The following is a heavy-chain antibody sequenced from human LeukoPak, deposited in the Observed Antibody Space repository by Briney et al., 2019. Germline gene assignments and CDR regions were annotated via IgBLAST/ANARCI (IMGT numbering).Heavy chain of an antibody. D-gene: IGHD6-13*01. CDR1: GFTFSSYG. CDR2: IWYDGSNK. CDR3: ARGNGYSKGLCLGY. Sequence: GGSLRLSCAASGFTFSSYGMHWVRQAPGKGLEWVAVIWYDGSNKYYADSVKGRFTISRDNSKNTLYLQMNSLRAEDTAVYYCARGNGYSKGLCLGYWGQGTLVTVSS. J-gene: IGHJ4*02. V-gene: IGHV3-33*01.